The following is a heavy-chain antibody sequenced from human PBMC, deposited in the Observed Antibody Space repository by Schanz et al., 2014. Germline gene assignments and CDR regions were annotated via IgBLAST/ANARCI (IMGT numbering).Heavy chain of an antibody. CDR1: GYTFTGYY. Sequence: QVQLVQSGAEVKKPGASVKVSCKASGYTFTGYYMHWVRQAPGQGLEWMGYINSSGGGTSYSQKCQERLTMTTDTSTSTAYMELRSLRSDDTAVYYCARDRRRYCSTASCLHDNWFDPWGQGTLVTVSS. J-gene: IGHJ5*02. D-gene: IGHD2-2*01. CDR2: INSSGGGT. CDR3: ARDRRRYCSTASCLHDNWFDP. V-gene: IGHV1-46*01.